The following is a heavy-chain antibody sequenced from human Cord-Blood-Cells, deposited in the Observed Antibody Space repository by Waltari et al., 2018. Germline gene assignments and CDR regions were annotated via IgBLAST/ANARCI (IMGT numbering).Heavy chain of an antibody. D-gene: IGHD3-9*01. CDR3: ARHRAPYYDILTGYYDY. CDR1: GGSISSSSYY. V-gene: IGHV4-39*01. J-gene: IGHJ4*02. Sequence: QLQLQESGPGLVKPSETLSLTCTVSGGSISSSSYYWGWIRQPPGKGLEWSGSIYYSGSTYYNPSLKSRVTISVDTSKNQFSLKLSSVTAADTAVYYCARHRAPYYDILTGYYDYWGQGTLVTVSS. CDR2: IYYSGST.